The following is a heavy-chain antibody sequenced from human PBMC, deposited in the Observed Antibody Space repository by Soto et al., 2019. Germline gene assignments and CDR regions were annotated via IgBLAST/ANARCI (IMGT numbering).Heavy chain of an antibody. J-gene: IGHJ4*02. V-gene: IGHV3-48*01. Sequence: GGSLRLSCAASGFTFSSYSMNWVRQAPGKGLEWVSYISSSSSTIYYADSVKGRFTISRDNAKNSLYLQMNSLRAEDTAVYYCASENDILTGRKYPTLLLGYWGQGTLVTVSS. CDR1: GFTFSSYS. D-gene: IGHD3-9*01. CDR3: ASENDILTGRKYPTLLLGY. CDR2: ISSSSSTI.